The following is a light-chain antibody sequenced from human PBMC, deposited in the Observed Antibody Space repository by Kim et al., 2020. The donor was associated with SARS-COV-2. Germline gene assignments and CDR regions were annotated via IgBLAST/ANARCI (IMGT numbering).Light chain of an antibody. J-gene: IGLJ2*01. CDR2: YDS. CDR1: SMGSKI. CDR3: QVWDSSSDHRVV. V-gene: IGLV3-21*04. Sequence: PGKTARWAGGGSSMGSKIVRWYQEEPGPAPVLFISYDSDRPSGIPGRFSGSNSGNTATLTISRVEAGDEADYYCQVWDSSSDHRVVFGGGTQLTVL.